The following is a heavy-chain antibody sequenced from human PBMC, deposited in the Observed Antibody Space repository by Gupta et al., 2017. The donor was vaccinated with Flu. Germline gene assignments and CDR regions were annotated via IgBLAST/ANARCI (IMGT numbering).Heavy chain of an antibody. D-gene: IGHD6-19*01. J-gene: IGHJ1*01. Sequence: GKGLEVVANINRNGDVMDNGDSVKGRFTISRDDAKNALSLQMSSLGAEDTAVYYCTRTGKNGWTIDGWGQGTMVTVS. CDR2: INRNGDVM. V-gene: IGHV3-7*01. CDR3: TRTGKNGWTIDG.